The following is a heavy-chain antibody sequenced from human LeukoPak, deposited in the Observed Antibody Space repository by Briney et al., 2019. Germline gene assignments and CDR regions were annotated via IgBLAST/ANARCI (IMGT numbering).Heavy chain of an antibody. J-gene: IGHJ4*02. D-gene: IGHD3-10*01. Sequence: PGGSLRLSCAAAGFTFGDAWMNWVRQGPGKGLDWVGRIKSKPDGGTIDYAAAVKGRFTISRDDSKNTVYLQLNSLKTEDTGVYYCTRYKYGSYYGSYYFDYWGQGTLVTVSS. CDR1: GFTFGDAW. CDR2: IKSKPDGGTI. V-gene: IGHV3-15*01. CDR3: TRYKYGSYYGSYYFDY.